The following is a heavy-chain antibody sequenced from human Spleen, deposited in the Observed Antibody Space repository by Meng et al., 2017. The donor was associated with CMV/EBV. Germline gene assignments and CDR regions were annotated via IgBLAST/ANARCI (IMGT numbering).Heavy chain of an antibody. CDR2: IKQDGSEK. CDR1: GFTFSSYW. Sequence: GGSLRLSCAASGFTFSSYWMSWVRQAPGKGLEWVANIKQDGSEKYYVDSVKGRFTVSRDSSKNTLYLQMNSLRVEDTAVYYCARTYSELTFCSSTDCSVLDYWGQGTLVTVSS. CDR3: ARTYSELTFCSSTDCSVLDY. D-gene: IGHD2-2*01. V-gene: IGHV3-7*01. J-gene: IGHJ4*02.